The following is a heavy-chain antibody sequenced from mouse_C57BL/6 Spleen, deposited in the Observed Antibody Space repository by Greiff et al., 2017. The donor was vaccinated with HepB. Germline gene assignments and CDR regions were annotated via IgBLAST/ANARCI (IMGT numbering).Heavy chain of an antibody. J-gene: IGHJ4*01. CDR3: ASGYDPGAMDY. CDR1: GFTFSSYT. CDR2: ISGGGGNT. D-gene: IGHD2-3*01. V-gene: IGHV5-9*01. Sequence: EVQGVESGGGLVKPGGSLKLSCAASGFTFSSYTMSWVRQTPEKRLEWVATISGGGGNTYYPDSVKGRFTISRDNAKNTLYLQMSSLRSEDTALYYCASGYDPGAMDYWGQGTSVTVSS.